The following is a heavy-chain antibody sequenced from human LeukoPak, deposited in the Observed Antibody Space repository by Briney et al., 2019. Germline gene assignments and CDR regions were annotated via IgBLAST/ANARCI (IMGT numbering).Heavy chain of an antibody. CDR2: LLYDGSNK. V-gene: IGHV3-30-3*01. CDR3: ARDPGRGFGELFVDY. J-gene: IGHJ4*02. CDR1: GFTFSRYA. D-gene: IGHD3-10*01. Sequence: GGALRLSCAGSGFTFSRYAMHWVRQAPGKGVGGVALLLYDGSNKHYADSVKGRFTISRDNSKNTLYLQMNSLRAEDTAVYYCARDPGRGFGELFVDYWGQGNLVTVSS.